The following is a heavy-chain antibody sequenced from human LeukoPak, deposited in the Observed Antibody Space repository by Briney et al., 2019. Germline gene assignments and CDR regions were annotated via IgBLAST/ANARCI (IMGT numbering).Heavy chain of an antibody. CDR3: AKDRALGGSSWYVYYYGMDV. J-gene: IGHJ6*02. D-gene: IGHD6-13*01. Sequence: GGSLRLSCAASGFTFSSYGMHWVRQAPGKGLEWVAVISYDGSNKYYADSVKGRFTISRDNSKNTLYLQMNSLRAEDTAVYYCAKDRALGGSSWYVYYYGMDVWGQGTTVTVPS. V-gene: IGHV3-30*18. CDR1: GFTFSSYG. CDR2: ISYDGSNK.